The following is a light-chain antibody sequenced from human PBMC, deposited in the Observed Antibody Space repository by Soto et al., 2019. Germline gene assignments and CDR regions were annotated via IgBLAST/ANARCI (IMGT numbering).Light chain of an antibody. Sequence: EIVLTQSPGTLSLSPGERATLSCRASRLLSSSYVVWYQQKPGQAPRLLIYAASRRATGIPDRFSGSGSATEYTLTISRLEPEDSAVYYCQQQGTFGQGTKLEI. V-gene: IGKV3-20*01. CDR2: AAS. CDR1: RLLSSSY. J-gene: IGKJ2*01. CDR3: QQQGT.